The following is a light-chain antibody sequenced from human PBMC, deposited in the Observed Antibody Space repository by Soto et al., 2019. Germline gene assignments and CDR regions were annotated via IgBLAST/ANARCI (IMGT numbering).Light chain of an antibody. CDR2: GAS. J-gene: IGKJ1*01. V-gene: IGKV3-15*01. CDR1: QTVSTS. Sequence: DRVMTQSPATLSVSPGERATLSCRASQTVSTSLAWYQQKPGRAPRLLIYGASTRASGVPARFSGSGSGTEFTLTISRLEPEDFAVYYCQQYGSSPTFGQGTKVDIK. CDR3: QQYGSSPT.